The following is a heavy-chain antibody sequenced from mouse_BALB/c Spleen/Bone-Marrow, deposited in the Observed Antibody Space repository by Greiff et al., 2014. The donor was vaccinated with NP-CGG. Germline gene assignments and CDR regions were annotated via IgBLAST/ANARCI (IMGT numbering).Heavy chain of an antibody. CDR3: ARSYGNWYVNV. J-gene: IGHJ1*01. V-gene: IGHV1S29*02. Sequence: VQLQQSGPELVKPGASVKISCKASGYTFTDYNMHWVKQSHGKSLEWIGYIYPYNGGTGYNQKFKSKATLTVDNSSSTAYMELRRLTSEDSAVYYCARSYGNWYVNVWGAGTTVTVSS. D-gene: IGHD2-10*02. CDR2: IYPYNGGT. CDR1: GYTFTDYN.